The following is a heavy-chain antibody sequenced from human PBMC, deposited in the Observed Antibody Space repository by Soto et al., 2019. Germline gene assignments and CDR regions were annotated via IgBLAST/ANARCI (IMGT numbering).Heavy chain of an antibody. V-gene: IGHV4-30-4*01. CDR3: ASNSYGYIFYDH. J-gene: IGHJ4*02. Sequence: SETLSLTCTVSGGAISNADYYWTWIRQPPGKGLVWIGYVHYSGSTFYNPPLKSRVTISVDTSKNQFSLKLSSVTAADTAVYYCASNSYGYIFYDHWGQGTLVTVSS. D-gene: IGHD5-18*01. CDR2: VHYSGST. CDR1: GGAISNADYY.